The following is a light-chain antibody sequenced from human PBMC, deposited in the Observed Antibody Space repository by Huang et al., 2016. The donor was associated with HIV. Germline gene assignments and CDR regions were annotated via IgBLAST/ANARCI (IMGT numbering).Light chain of an antibody. J-gene: IGKJ1*01. CDR3: HQYYDTPQT. CDR2: WAS. V-gene: IGKV4-1*01. Sequence: DTVVTQSPDSLALSLGGRAAINCTASQSVLKTSNNKNCLNCDQLKPGQPPKLLIYWASVRESGVPDRFSGSGSGTHFTLTIASLQAEDVAVYYCHQYYDTPQTFGQGTKVEVK. CDR1: QSVLKTSNNKNC.